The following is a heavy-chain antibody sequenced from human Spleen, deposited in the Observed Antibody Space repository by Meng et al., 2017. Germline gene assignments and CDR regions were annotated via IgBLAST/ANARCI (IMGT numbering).Heavy chain of an antibody. J-gene: IGHJ5*02. D-gene: IGHD4-23*01. CDR1: GGSISGYF. Sequence: QVQLQGSGPGRGKPSEPLSLTCSVSGGSISGYFWTWVRRPAGKGPEWIGRISASGSTNHNPSLKSRVTMSVDTSKNQFSLKVTSVTAADTAVYYCARDDTVSGGNNWFDPWGQGTLVTVSS. V-gene: IGHV4-4*07. CDR2: ISASGST. CDR3: ARDDTVSGGNNWFDP.